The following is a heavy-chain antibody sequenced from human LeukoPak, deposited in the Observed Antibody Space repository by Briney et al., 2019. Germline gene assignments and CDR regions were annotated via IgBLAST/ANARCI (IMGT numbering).Heavy chain of an antibody. CDR2: INPNSGGT. J-gene: IGHJ5*02. CDR3: ARFHSVAAAVPYNWFDP. Sequence: GASVKVSCKASGYTFTVYYMHWVRQAPGQGLEWMGWINPNSGGTNYAQKFQGRVTMTRDTSISTAYMELSRLRSDDTAVYYCARFHSVAAAVPYNWFDPWGQGTLVTVSS. D-gene: IGHD6-13*01. V-gene: IGHV1-2*02. CDR1: GYTFTVYY.